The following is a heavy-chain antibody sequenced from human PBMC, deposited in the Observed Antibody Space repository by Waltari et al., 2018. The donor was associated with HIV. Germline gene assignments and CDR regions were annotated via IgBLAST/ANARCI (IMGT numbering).Heavy chain of an antibody. CDR2: ITTNINYI. Sequence: QLVEYGGGLVRPGESLRLSCAASGFIFKNYAMSCFRQAPGKGLGGGGGITTNINYIYYAPSVRGRFTISRDNINYLLFLEMNSLRDEDTAIYYCVRDGGSYSGWYDPWGQGTLVTVSS. D-gene: IGHD1-26*01. J-gene: IGHJ5*02. CDR1: GFIFKNYA. CDR3: VRDGGSYSGWYDP. V-gene: IGHV3-21*02.